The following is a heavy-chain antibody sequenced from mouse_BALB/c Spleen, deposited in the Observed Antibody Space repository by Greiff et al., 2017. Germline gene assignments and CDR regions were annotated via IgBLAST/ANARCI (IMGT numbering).Heavy chain of an antibody. D-gene: IGHD1-1*01. V-gene: IGHV2-9*02. CDR1: GFSLTSYG. CDR3: ARGYGSSYWYFDV. J-gene: IGHJ1*01. CDR2: IWAGGST. Sequence: VQLVESGPGLVAPSQSLSITCTVSGFSLTSYGVHWVRQPPGKGLEWLGVIWAGGSTNYNSALMSRLSISKDNSKSQVFLKMNSLQTDDTAMYYCARGYGSSYWYFDVWGAGTTVTVSS.